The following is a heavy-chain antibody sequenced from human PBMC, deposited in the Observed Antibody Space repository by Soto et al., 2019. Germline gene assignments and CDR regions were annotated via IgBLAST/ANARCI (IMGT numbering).Heavy chain of an antibody. CDR1: GGTFSSYA. CDR3: ARPEQLVQGDYYYYGMDV. Sequence: ASVKVSCKASGGTFSSYAISWVRQAPGQGLEWMGGIIPIFGTANYAQKFQGRVTITADESTSTAYMELSSLRSEDTAVYYCARPEQLVQGDYYYYGMDVWGQGTTVTVSS. CDR2: IIPIFGTA. V-gene: IGHV1-69*13. J-gene: IGHJ6*02. D-gene: IGHD6-6*01.